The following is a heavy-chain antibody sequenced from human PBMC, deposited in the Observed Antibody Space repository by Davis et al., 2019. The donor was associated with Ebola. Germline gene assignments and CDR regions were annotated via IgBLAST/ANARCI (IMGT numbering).Heavy chain of an antibody. J-gene: IGHJ4*02. CDR3: TTGSGWNDLEYYFDY. D-gene: IGHD1-1*01. CDR2: IKSKTDGRTT. CDR1: GFTFSNAW. V-gene: IGHV3-15*07. Sequence: GESLKISCAASGFTFSNAWMNWVRQAPGKGLEWVGRIKSKTDGRTTDYAAHVKGRFTIPRDDSKNTLYLQMTRLKTEDTTVYYCTTGSGWNDLEYYFDYWGQGTLVTVSS.